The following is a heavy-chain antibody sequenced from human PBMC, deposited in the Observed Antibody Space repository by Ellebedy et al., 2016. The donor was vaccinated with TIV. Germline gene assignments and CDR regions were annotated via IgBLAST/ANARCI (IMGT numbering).Heavy chain of an antibody. Sequence: GESLKISXAASGFSFSNYGIHWVRQAPGKGLEWVTAISYDGIHVHYADSVKGRFTISRDNSKNTVFLQMNSLRAEDTAVYYCAKSGYCSGGRCYVGPSDYWGQGTLVNVSS. D-gene: IGHD2-15*01. V-gene: IGHV3-30*18. CDR3: AKSGYCSGGRCYVGPSDY. CDR1: GFSFSNYG. J-gene: IGHJ4*02. CDR2: ISYDGIHV.